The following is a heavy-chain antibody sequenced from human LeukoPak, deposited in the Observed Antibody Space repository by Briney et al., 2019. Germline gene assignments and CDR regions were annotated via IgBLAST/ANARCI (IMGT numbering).Heavy chain of an antibody. CDR1: GFTFSGYG. V-gene: IGHV3-30*02. CDR3: AKDLAWGFDY. CDR2: IRYDGNNH. J-gene: IGHJ4*02. D-gene: IGHD7-27*01. Sequence: PGGSLRLSCAASGFTFSGYGMHWVRQAPGKGLEWVTFIRYDGNNHNYADSVKGRFTISRDNFKNTLYLQMNSLRPEDTALYYCAKDLAWGFDYWGQGTLVTVSS.